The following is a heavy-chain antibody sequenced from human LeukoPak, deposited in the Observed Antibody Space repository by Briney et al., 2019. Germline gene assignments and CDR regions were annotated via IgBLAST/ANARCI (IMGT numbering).Heavy chain of an antibody. V-gene: IGHV1-46*01. CDR2: INPSGGST. J-gene: IGHJ4*02. CDR3: ARDRGYYDSSGYPDFDY. Sequence: GASVKVSCKASGYTFTSYYMHWVRQAPGQGLEWMGIINPSGGSTSYAQKFQGRVTMTRDTSTSTAYMELSSLRSEDTAVYYCARDRGYYDSSGYPDFDYWGQGTLVTVSS. CDR1: GYTFTSYY. D-gene: IGHD3-22*01.